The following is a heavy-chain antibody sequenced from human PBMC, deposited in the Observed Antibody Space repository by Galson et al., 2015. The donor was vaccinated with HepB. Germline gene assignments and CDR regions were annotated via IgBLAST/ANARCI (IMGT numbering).Heavy chain of an antibody. D-gene: IGHD3-9*01. J-gene: IGHJ4*02. Sequence: SLRLSCAASGFTFDDYAMHWVRQAPGKGLEWVSVIYSGGSTYYADSVKGRFTISRDNSKNTLYLRMNSLTADDTAVYYCARDLDWAFDYWGQGTLVTVSS. CDR1: GFTFDDYA. V-gene: IGHV3-53*01. CDR2: IYSGGST. CDR3: ARDLDWAFDY.